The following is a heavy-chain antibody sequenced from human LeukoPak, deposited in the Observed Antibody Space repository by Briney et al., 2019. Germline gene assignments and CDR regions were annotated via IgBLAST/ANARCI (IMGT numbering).Heavy chain of an antibody. CDR1: GFMFSGYV. V-gene: IGHV3-64D*06. D-gene: IGHD3-22*01. Sequence: GGSLRLSCSASGFMFSGYVMYWVRQAPGKGLEFVSAISSNGGSTNYADSVKDRFNISRDNSKNTLYLQMTSLRTEDTAVYYCVKVGYYDSSGPFDYWGQGTLVTVSS. J-gene: IGHJ4*02. CDR3: VKVGYYDSSGPFDY. CDR2: ISSNGGST.